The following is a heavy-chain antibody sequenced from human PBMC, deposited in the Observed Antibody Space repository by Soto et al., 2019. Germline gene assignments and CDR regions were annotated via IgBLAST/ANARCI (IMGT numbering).Heavy chain of an antibody. Sequence: QVQLVQSGAEVKQPGSSVKVSCKASGGVFSNYALTWVRQAPGQGPEWVGGLVPVFGTPNYAPKFQGRVTVAADESTRTGHLALSTLTSAVPALYYCAPGSHYLRTGYYFDPRCKGTLVIVSS. V-gene: IGHV1-69*01. CDR3: APGSHYLRTGYYFDP. CDR2: LVPVFGTP. D-gene: IGHD3-9*01. CDR1: GGVFSNYA. J-gene: IGHJ5*02.